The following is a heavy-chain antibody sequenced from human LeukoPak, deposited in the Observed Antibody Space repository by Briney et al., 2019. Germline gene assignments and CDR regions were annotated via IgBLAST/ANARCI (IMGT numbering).Heavy chain of an antibody. D-gene: IGHD6-13*01. J-gene: IGHJ4*02. CDR1: GGTFSSYT. V-gene: IGHV1-69*04. Sequence: SVKVSCKASGGTFSSYTISWVRQAPGQGLEWMGRIIPILGIANYAQKFQGRVTITADKSTSTAYMELSSLKSEDTAVYYCARDQEAAGTRGIYYFDYWGQGTLVTVSS. CDR2: IIPILGIA. CDR3: ARDQEAAGTRGIYYFDY.